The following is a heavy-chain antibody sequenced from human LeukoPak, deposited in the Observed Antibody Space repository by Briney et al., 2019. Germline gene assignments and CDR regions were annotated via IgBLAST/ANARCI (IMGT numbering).Heavy chain of an antibody. V-gene: IGHV4-39*01. CDR1: GGSISSSSYY. CDR3: ARGTTVKDAFDI. D-gene: IGHD4-11*01. CDR2: IYYSGST. Sequence: SETLSLTCTVSGGSISSSSYYWGWIRQPPGKGLEWIGSIYYSGSTYYNPSLKSRVTISVDTSKNQFSLKLSSVTAADTAVYYCARGTTVKDAFDIWGQGTMVTVSS. J-gene: IGHJ3*02.